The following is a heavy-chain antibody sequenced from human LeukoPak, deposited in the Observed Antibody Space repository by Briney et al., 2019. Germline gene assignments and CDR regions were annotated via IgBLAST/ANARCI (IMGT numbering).Heavy chain of an antibody. V-gene: IGHV3-74*01. CDR3: ASPDIVATTTPELDDAFDI. CDR2: INTDGSST. D-gene: IGHD5-12*01. CDR1: GFTFSSYW. J-gene: IGHJ3*02. Sequence: GGSLRLSCAASGFTFSSYWMHWVRQAPGKGLVWVSRINTDGSSTSYADSVKGRFTISRDNAKNTLYLQMNSLRAEDTAVYYCASPDIVATTTPELDDAFDIWGQGTMVTVSS.